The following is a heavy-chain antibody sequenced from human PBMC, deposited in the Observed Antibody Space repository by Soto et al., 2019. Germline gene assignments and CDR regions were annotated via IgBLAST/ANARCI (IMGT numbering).Heavy chain of an antibody. V-gene: IGHV1-69*13. CDR1: GGTFSSYA. D-gene: IGHD6-6*01. Sequence: GASVKVSCKASGGTFSSYAISWVRQAPGQGLEWMGGIIPIFGTANYAQKFQGRVTITADESTSTAYMELSSLRSEDTAVYYCARVGSSIAAQIRYYYYGMDVWGQGTTVTVSS. CDR2: IIPIFGTA. J-gene: IGHJ6*02. CDR3: ARVGSSIAAQIRYYYYGMDV.